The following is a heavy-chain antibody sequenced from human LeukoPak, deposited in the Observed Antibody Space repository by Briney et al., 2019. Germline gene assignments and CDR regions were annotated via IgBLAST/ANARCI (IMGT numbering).Heavy chain of an antibody. CDR2: ISRDSTTI. D-gene: IGHD3-22*01. Sequence: GGSLRLSYAASGFTFSSFHINWVRQAPGKGLEWLSYISRDSTTIYNADSVKSRFTISRDNAKNSLYLQMNSLRAEDTAVYHCATDYYDSSGYYTGSYWGQGTLVTVSS. CDR3: ATDYYDSSGYYTGSY. CDR1: GFTFSSFH. V-gene: IGHV3-48*01. J-gene: IGHJ4*02.